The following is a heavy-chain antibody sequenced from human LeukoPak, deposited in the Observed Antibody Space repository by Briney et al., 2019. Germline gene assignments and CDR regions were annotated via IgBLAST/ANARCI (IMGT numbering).Heavy chain of an antibody. V-gene: IGHV4-34*01. J-gene: IGHJ4*02. D-gene: IGHD6-13*01. CDR3: ARAPLDIAAAAPFDY. Sequence: SETLSLTCVVNGGSFSGYYWSWIRQPPGKGLEWIGEINHSESTNYNPSLKSRVTISVDTSTTQFSLTLSSVTPADTAVYYCARAPLDIAAAAPFDYWGQGTLVTVSS. CDR1: GGSFSGYY. CDR2: INHSEST.